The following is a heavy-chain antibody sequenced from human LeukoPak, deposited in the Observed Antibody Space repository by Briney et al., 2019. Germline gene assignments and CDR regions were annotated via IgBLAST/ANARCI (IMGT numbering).Heavy chain of an antibody. Sequence: PGRSLRLSCAASGFTFDDYAMHWVRQAPGKGLEWVSCISWNSGSIGCADSVKGRFTISRDNAKNSLYLQMNSLRAEDMALYYCAKGHRYDSSGYVDYWGQGTLVTVSS. CDR3: AKGHRYDSSGYVDY. J-gene: IGHJ4*02. CDR1: GFTFDDYA. D-gene: IGHD3-22*01. CDR2: ISWNSGSI. V-gene: IGHV3-9*03.